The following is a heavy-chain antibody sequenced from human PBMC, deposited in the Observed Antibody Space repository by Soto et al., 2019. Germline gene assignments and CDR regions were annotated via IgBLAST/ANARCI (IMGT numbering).Heavy chain of an antibody. CDR1: GFILRSYW. CDR3: ARRMQGSRYFDV. J-gene: IGHJ2*01. D-gene: IGHD2-15*01. CDR2: ITNDGTGT. Sequence: EVQLVESGGGLVQPGGSLRLSCAASGFILRSYWMHWVRQAPGKGLVWVSHITNDGTGTTYADSVKGRFTISTDNAKSTLYLQMNSLRADDTAIYYCARRMQGSRYFDVWGRGTLVTVSS. V-gene: IGHV3-74*01.